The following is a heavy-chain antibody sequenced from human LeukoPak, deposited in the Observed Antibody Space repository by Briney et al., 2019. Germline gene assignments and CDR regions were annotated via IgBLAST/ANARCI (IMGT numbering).Heavy chain of an antibody. Sequence: PGGSLRLSCAASGFTFSSHSMNWVRQAPGKGLEWVSSIGSSRSYIYYADSAKGRFSISRDDAKNSLYLQMSSLRAEDTAIYYCARTTAAGSSSDFDYWGQGTLVTVSS. CDR3: ARTTAAGSSSDFDY. J-gene: IGHJ4*02. CDR1: GFTFSSHS. CDR2: IGSSRSYI. D-gene: IGHD6-13*01. V-gene: IGHV3-21*01.